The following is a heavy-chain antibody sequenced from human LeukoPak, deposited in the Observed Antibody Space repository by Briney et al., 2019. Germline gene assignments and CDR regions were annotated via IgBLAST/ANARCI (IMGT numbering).Heavy chain of an antibody. CDR3: ASRIPYDSSSY. Sequence: GGSLRLSCAASGFTFSSYWMHRVRQAPGKGLVWVSRISSDGSSTDYADSVKGRFTISRDNAKNTLYLQMNSLRAEDTAVYYCASRIPYDSSSYWGQGTLVTVSS. V-gene: IGHV3-74*01. CDR1: GFTFSSYW. CDR2: ISSDGSST. D-gene: IGHD3-22*01. J-gene: IGHJ4*02.